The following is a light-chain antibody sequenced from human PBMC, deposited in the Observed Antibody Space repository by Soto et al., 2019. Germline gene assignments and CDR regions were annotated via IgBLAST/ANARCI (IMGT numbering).Light chain of an antibody. CDR3: QQFHVSPWT. V-gene: IGKV4-1*01. Sequence: DIVLTQSPDSLAVSLGERATINCKSSQPVLNSSNNKNYLAWYQQKPGQPPKLLIYWGSTRESGVPNRISDSGSETDFTLTISSLQAEDVAVYCCQQFHVSPWTFGQGTKVEIK. J-gene: IGKJ1*01. CDR1: QPVLNSSNNKNY. CDR2: WGS.